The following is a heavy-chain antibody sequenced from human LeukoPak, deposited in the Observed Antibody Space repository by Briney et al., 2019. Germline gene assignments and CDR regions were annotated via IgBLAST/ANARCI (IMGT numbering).Heavy chain of an antibody. CDR1: GFTFSSYA. D-gene: IGHD3-3*01. V-gene: IGHV3-30-3*01. CDR2: ISYDGSNK. Sequence: GRSLRLSCAASGFTFSSYAMHWVRQAPGKGLEWVAVISYDGSNKYYADSVKGRFTISRDNSKNTLYLQMNSLRAEDTAVYYCAKDGETIFGVVISPVDYWGQGTLVTVSS. J-gene: IGHJ4*02. CDR3: AKDGETIFGVVISPVDY.